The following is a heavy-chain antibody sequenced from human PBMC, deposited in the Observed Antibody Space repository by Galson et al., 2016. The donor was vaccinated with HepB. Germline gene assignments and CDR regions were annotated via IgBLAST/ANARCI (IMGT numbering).Heavy chain of an antibody. V-gene: IGHV3-21*06. Sequence: SLRLSCAASGFTFTTYNMHWVRQAPGKGLEWVSSISGSSSQKYYADSVKGRFTISRDNAKNSVFLQMDSLRAEDTAIYYCASPDLELTGTGEQYFQHWGQGTLVSVSS. CDR1: GFTFTTYN. J-gene: IGHJ1*01. D-gene: IGHD3-9*01. CDR2: ISGSSSQK. CDR3: ASPDLELTGTGEQYFQH.